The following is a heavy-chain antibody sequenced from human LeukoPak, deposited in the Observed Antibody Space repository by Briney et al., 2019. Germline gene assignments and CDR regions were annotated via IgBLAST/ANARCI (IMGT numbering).Heavy chain of an antibody. CDR2: IYHTGST. Sequence: SETLSLTCTISGGSVSDYYWSCIRQSPGKGLEWIGYIYHTGSTSYSPSLKSRVTISADTSQNQFSLKLSSVTAADTAVYYCASRKLGNDYWGQGTLVTVSS. CDR1: GGSVSDYY. CDR3: ASRKLGNDY. V-gene: IGHV4-59*02. J-gene: IGHJ4*02. D-gene: IGHD7-27*01.